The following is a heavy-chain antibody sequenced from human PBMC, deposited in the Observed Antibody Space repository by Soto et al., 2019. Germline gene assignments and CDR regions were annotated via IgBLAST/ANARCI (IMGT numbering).Heavy chain of an antibody. D-gene: IGHD3-10*01. CDR2: IYYSGSA. Sequence: SETLSLTCTVSGVSINNSSFYLGWVRQPPGKRLEWIGSIYYSGSAYYNPSLKSRLTISVDTSKNQFSLNLSSVTAADTAVYFCARRPLVRGIIPYYFDSWGQGTLVTVSS. CDR1: GVSINNSSFY. CDR3: ARRPLVRGIIPYYFDS. J-gene: IGHJ4*02. V-gene: IGHV4-39*01.